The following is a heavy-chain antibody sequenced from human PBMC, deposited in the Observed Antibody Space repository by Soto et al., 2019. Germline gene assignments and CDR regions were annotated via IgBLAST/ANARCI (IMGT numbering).Heavy chain of an antibody. Sequence: SETLSLTCTVSGGSISSSSYYRGWIRQPPGKGLEWIGSIYYSGSTYYNPSLKSRVTISVDTSKNQFSLKLSSVTAADTAVYYCARGCSSTSCYAGIAAAGRIFDYWGQGTLVTVSS. CDR2: IYYSGST. CDR1: GGSISSSSYY. V-gene: IGHV4-39*01. CDR3: ARGCSSTSCYAGIAAAGRIFDY. D-gene: IGHD2-2*01. J-gene: IGHJ4*02.